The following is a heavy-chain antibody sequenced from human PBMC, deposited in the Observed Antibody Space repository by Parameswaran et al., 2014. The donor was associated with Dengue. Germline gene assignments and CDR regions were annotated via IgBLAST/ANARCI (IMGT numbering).Heavy chain of an antibody. CDR3: ARGVFEGIAARWGWFDP. V-gene: IGHV4-39*07. D-gene: IGHD6-6*01. J-gene: IGHJ5*02. Sequence: WIRQPPGKGLEWIGSIYYSGSTYYNPSLKSRVTISVDTSKNQFSLKLSSVTAADTAVYYCARGVFEGIAARWGWFDPWGQGTLVTVSS. CDR2: IYYSGST.